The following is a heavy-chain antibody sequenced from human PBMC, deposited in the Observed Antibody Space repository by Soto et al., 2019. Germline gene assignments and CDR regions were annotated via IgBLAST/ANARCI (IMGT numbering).Heavy chain of an antibody. CDR3: GRDPPDI. CDR1: GFTFSSYS. J-gene: IGHJ3*02. Sequence: EVQLVESGGGLVQPGGSLRLSCAASGFTFSSYSMNWVRQVPGKGLEWVSYISSSGYTIYYADSVKGRFTFSRDNAKNTLYLQMNSLRAEDTAVYYCGRDPPDIWGQGTMVTVSS. CDR2: ISSSGYTI. V-gene: IGHV3-48*01.